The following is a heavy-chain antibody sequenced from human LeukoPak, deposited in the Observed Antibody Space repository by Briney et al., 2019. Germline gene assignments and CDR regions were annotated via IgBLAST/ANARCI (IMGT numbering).Heavy chain of an antibody. D-gene: IGHD2-21*01. CDR2: ISSSSSTI. J-gene: IGHJ4*02. V-gene: IGHV3-48*04. CDR3: ARWGLAYTIDF. CDR1: GFTFSSYS. Sequence: GGSLRLSCAASGFTFSSYSMNWVRQAPGKGLEWVSYISSSSSTIYYADSVKGRFTISRDDAKTSLYLQMDNLRVEDTAVYSCARWGLAYTIDFWGQGTLVTVSS.